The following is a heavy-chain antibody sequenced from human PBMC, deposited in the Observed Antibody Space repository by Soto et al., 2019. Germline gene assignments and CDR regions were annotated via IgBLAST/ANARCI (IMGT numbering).Heavy chain of an antibody. CDR1: GFTFSHYS. J-gene: IGHJ4*02. CDR2: INTSSTAT. Sequence: GGSLRLSCAASGFTFSHYSLHWVRQAPGKGLEWISYINTSSTATYYADSVKGRFTVSRDNGNKLLFLQMNSLTNEDTAVYYCARESLQFYDSDGLHASWGPATLVTVSS. D-gene: IGHD3-22*01. CDR3: ARESLQFYDSDGLHAS. V-gene: IGHV3-48*02.